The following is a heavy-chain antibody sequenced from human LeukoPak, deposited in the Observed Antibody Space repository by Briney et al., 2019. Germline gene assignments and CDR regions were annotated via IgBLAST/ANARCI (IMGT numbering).Heavy chain of an antibody. CDR2: INPNGGGT. J-gene: IGHJ4*02. D-gene: IGHD1-14*01. CDR3: ARIITSTWYNEFDC. Sequence: GASVKVSCKASGYTFTDHYLHWLRQAPGQGLEYLGWINPNGGGTNFPQKFQGRVTLTTDTSVNTGYMEITKLTSDDTAVYYCARIITSTWYNEFDCWGQGTLVAVSS. V-gene: IGHV1-2*02. CDR1: GYTFTDHY.